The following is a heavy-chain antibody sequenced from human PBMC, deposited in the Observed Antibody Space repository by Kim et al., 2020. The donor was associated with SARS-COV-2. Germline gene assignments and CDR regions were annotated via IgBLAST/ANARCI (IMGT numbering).Heavy chain of an antibody. D-gene: IGHD3-16*01. J-gene: IGHJ4*02. Sequence: YYADSGKGRFTISRDNSKNTLYLQMNSLRAEDTAVYYCAKGGGPYGYYGYWGQGTLVTVSS. V-gene: IGHV3-23*01. CDR3: AKGGGPYGYYGY.